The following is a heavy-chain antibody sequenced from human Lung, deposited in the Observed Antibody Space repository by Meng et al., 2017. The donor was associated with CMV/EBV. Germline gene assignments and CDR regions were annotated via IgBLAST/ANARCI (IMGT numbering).Heavy chain of an antibody. V-gene: IGHV6-1*01. CDR2: TYYKSKWNH. Sequence: SQTXSLTXXISGDSVSSNSATWNWIRQSPSRGLEWLGRTYYKSKWNHDYAVSVKSRISFNPDTSKNQFSLQLSSVTPEDTAVYYCARVFGDITGYVFDYWGQGXLVTVSS. D-gene: IGHD3-22*01. CDR3: ARVFGDITGYVFDY. J-gene: IGHJ4*02. CDR1: GDSVSSNSAT.